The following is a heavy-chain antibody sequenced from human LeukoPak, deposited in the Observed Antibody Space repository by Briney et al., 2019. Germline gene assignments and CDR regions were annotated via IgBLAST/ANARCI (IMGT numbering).Heavy chain of an antibody. Sequence: GGSLRLSCAASGFTFSDYYMSWIRQAPGKGLEWVSYISSSGSTIYYADSVKGLFTSSRDNARKSLYLQMNSLRAEDTAVYYCARGSPTLSSTYYDFWSGYYTPEDYYYGMDVWGQGTTVTVSS. CDR1: GFTFSDYY. V-gene: IGHV3-11*01. D-gene: IGHD3-3*01. CDR2: ISSSGSTI. J-gene: IGHJ6*02. CDR3: ARGSPTLSSTYYDFWSGYYTPEDYYYGMDV.